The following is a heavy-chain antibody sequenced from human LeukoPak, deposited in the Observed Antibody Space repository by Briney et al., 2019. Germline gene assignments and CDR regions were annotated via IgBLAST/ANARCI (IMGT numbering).Heavy chain of an antibody. CDR1: GFTFSSYA. Sequence: GGSLRLSCAASGFTFSSYAMSWVRQAPGKGLEWVSTISASGGSTYYADSVKGRFTISRDDSKNTLYLQMNSLRAEDTAVYYCAKGWGHYFDYWGQGTLVTVSS. V-gene: IGHV3-23*01. CDR3: AKGWGHYFDY. D-gene: IGHD1-26*01. J-gene: IGHJ4*02. CDR2: ISASGGST.